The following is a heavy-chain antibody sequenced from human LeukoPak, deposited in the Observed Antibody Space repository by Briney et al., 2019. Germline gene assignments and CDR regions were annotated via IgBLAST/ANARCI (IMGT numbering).Heavy chain of an antibody. CDR1: GNYW. Sequence: GGSLRLSCVASGNYWMHWVRQVPGKGLVWVSHINSDGSWTSYADSVKGRFTISKDNAKNTVYLQMNSLRAEDTAVYYCVSFYETYWGRGTLVTVSS. CDR2: INSDGSWT. CDR3: VSFYETY. J-gene: IGHJ4*02. D-gene: IGHD2/OR15-2a*01. V-gene: IGHV3-74*01.